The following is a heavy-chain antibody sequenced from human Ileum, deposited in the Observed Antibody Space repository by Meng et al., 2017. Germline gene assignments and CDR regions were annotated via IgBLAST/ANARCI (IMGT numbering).Heavy chain of an antibody. D-gene: IGHD3-3*02. Sequence: QVQLQESGPGLLKPSETLSLSFTVSGGSISSGAYCWGWIRQPPGKGLEWIGSVYFTGYTYYSPSLMSRVTISVETSKNQFSLRLTSVTAADTGLYLCARHGHFTPDKYYFDSWGQGTLVTVSS. J-gene: IGHJ4*03. CDR1: GGSISSGAYC. V-gene: IGHV4-39*01. CDR2: VYFTGYT. CDR3: ARHGHFTPDKYYFDS.